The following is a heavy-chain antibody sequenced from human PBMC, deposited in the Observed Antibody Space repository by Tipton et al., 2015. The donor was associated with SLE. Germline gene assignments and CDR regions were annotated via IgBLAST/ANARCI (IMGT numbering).Heavy chain of an antibody. V-gene: IGHV4-31*03. CDR3: ARVLSNTRRITIFAVVKGWFDP. D-gene: IGHD3-3*01. CDR2: IYYSGST. J-gene: IGHJ5*02. CDR1: GGSISSGGYY. Sequence: TLSLTCTVSGGSISSGGYYWSWIRQHPGKGLEWIGYIYYSGSTYYNPSLKSRVTISVDTSKNQFSLKLSSVTAADTAVYYCARVLSNTRRITIFAVVKGWFDPWGQGTLVTVSS.